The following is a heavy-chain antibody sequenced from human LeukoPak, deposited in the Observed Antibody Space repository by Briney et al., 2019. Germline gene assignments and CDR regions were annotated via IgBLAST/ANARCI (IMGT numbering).Heavy chain of an antibody. CDR1: GGSISSYY. V-gene: IGHV4-59*08. Sequence: PSETLSLTCTVSGGSISSYYWSWIRQPPGKGLEWIGYIYYSGSTNYNPSLKSRVTISVDTSKNQFSLKLSSVTAADTAVYYCARVSPYNWNYGLYYYYYGMDVWGQGTTVTVSS. CDR2: IYYSGST. CDR3: ARVSPYNWNYGLYYYYYGMDV. D-gene: IGHD1-7*01. J-gene: IGHJ6*02.